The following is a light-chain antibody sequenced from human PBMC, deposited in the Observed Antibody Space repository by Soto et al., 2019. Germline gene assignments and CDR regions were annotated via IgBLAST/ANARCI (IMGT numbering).Light chain of an antibody. V-gene: IGLV4-60*02. CDR1: SGHSSYI. CDR2: LEGSGSF. Sequence: QPVLTQSSSASASLGSSVKLTCTLSSGHSSYIIAWHQQQPGKAPRYLMNLEGSGSFNKGSGVPDRFSGSSSGADRYLTISNLQFADEADYYCETWDINTHVVFGGGTKVTVL. J-gene: IGLJ2*01. CDR3: ETWDINTHVV.